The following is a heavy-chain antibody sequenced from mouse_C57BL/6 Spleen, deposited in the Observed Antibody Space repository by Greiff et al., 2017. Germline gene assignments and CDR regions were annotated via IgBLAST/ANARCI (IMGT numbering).Heavy chain of an antibody. CDR3: TRKATVPSRYFDV. Sequence: VQRVESGAELVRPGASVTLSCKASGYTFTDYEMHWVKQTPVHGLEWIVAIDPETGGTAYNQKFKGKAILTADKSSSTAYMEIRSLTAEDSAVYCGTRKATVPSRYFDVWGTGTTVTVSS. CDR2: IDPETGGT. J-gene: IGHJ1*03. CDR1: GYTFTDYE. D-gene: IGHD1-1*01. V-gene: IGHV1-15*01.